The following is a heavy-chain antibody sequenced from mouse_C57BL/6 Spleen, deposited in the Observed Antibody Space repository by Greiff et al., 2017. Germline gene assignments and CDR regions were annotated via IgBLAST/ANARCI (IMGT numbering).Heavy chain of an antibody. CDR1: GFSLTSYG. Sequence: QVQLKESGPGLVQPSQSLSITCTVSGFSLTSYGVHWVRQSPGKGLEWLGVIWSGGSTDYNAAFISRLSISKDNSKSQVFFKMNSLQADDTAIYYCARRGGSSYEGYFDYWGQGTTLTVAS. J-gene: IGHJ2*01. CDR3: ARRGGSSYEGYFDY. D-gene: IGHD1-1*01. V-gene: IGHV2-2*01. CDR2: IWSGGST.